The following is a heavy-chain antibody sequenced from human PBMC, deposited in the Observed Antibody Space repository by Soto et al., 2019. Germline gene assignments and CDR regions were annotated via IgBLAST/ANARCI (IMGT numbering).Heavy chain of an antibody. Sequence: QVQLQQWGAGLLKPSETLSLTCAVSGGSLSDYYWPWIRQSPGKGLEWIGEIHPSGSTYYNPSLRSRVTISVDTSKNQFSLKLTSLTAADTAIYYCARGRDEHKLGNVWGHGTTVTVSS. CDR2: IHPSGST. CDR1: GGSLSDYY. D-gene: IGHD1-26*01. V-gene: IGHV4-34*01. CDR3: ARGRDEHKLGNV. J-gene: IGHJ6*02.